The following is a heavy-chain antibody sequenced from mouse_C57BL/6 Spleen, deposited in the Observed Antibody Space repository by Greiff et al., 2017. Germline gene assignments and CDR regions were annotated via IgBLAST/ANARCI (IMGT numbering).Heavy chain of an antibody. D-gene: IGHD2-4*01. CDR2: INPNNGGT. Sequence: EVQLQQSGPELVKPGASVKIPCKASGYTFTDYNMDWVKQSHGKSLEWIGDINPNNGGTIYNQKFKGKATLTVDKSSSTAYMELRSLTSEDTAVYYCARLVMDYDYPLYWYFDVWGTGTTVTVSS. V-gene: IGHV1-18*01. CDR1: GYTFTDYN. CDR3: ARLVMDYDYPLYWYFDV. J-gene: IGHJ1*03.